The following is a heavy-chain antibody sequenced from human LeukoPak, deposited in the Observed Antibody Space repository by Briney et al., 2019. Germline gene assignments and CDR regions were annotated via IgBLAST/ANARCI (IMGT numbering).Heavy chain of an antibody. D-gene: IGHD1-1*01. CDR1: GFTFKNYG. CDR3: ARSKGGAQREYGMDV. V-gene: IGHV3-21*06. CDR2: ISSGATYI. J-gene: IGHJ6*02. Sequence: PGGSLRLSCAASGFTFKNYGMNWVRQAPGKGLEWVSSISSGATYIDNADSVKGRFTISRDNAKNSLYLEMNSLRAEDTAVYYCARSKGGAQREYGMDVWGQGTTATVSS.